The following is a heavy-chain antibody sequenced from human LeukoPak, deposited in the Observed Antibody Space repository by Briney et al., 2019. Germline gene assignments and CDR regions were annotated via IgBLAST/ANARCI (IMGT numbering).Heavy chain of an antibody. CDR1: GYTFTGYY. CDR2: INPNSGGT. J-gene: IGHJ4*02. V-gene: IGHV1-2*02. CDR3: ATLGNDRGQWYYFDY. D-gene: IGHD1-1*01. Sequence: GASVKVSCKASGYTFTGYYMHWVRQAPGQGLEWMGWINPNSGGTNYAQKFQGRVTMTRDTSISTAYMELSRLRSEDTAVYYCATLGNDRGQWYYFDYWGQGTLVTVSS.